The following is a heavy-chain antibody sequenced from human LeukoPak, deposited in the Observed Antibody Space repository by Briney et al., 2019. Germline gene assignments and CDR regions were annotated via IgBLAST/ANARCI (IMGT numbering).Heavy chain of an antibody. CDR3: TKEGATGSRYNFDY. V-gene: IGHV3-30*18. D-gene: IGHD2-15*01. CDR2: ISDEGRTE. J-gene: IGHJ4*02. Sequence: PGGSLTLSCAASGFTFSSHGMHGAGQAPGKGLEWVAVISDEGRTEYYADSGTGRFTISRDKSKNTVSLQMNSLRDDDTAVLYCTKEGATGSRYNFDYRGQGTLVTVSS. CDR1: GFTFSSHG.